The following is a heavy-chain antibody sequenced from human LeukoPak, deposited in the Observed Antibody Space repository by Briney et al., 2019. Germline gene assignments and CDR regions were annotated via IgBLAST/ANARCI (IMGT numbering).Heavy chain of an antibody. CDR2: ITSSSTYI. J-gene: IGHJ6*03. Sequence: PGGSLRLSCAASGFTVSSNYMSWVRQAPGKGLEWVSSITSSSTYIYYADSVKGRFTISRDNARNSLYLQMNSLRAEDTAVYYCARDPYSGSYGNDYYYYMDVWGKGTTVTISS. CDR3: ARDPYSGSYGNDYYYYMDV. CDR1: GFTVSSNY. V-gene: IGHV3-21*01. D-gene: IGHD1-26*01.